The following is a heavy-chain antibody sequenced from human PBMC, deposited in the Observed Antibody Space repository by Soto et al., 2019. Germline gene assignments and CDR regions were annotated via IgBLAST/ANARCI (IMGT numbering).Heavy chain of an antibody. D-gene: IGHD5-12*01. Sequence: SETLSLTCTVSGGSISSSSYYWGWIRQPPGKGLGWIGSIYYSGSTYYNPSLKSRVTISVDTSKNQFSLKLSSVTAADTAVYYCASPPGGHRWFDPWGQGTLVTVSS. CDR3: ASPPGGHRWFDP. CDR2: IYYSGST. CDR1: GGSISSSSYY. V-gene: IGHV4-39*01. J-gene: IGHJ5*02.